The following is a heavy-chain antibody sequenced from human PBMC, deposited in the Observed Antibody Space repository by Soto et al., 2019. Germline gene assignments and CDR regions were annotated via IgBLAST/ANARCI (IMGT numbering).Heavy chain of an antibody. V-gene: IGHV1-69*12. Sequence: QVQLVQSGAEVKKPGSSVKVSCKASGGTFSSYAISWVRQAPGQGLEWMGGIIPIFGTANYAQKFQGRVTITADESTSTAYMELSSLRSEDTAVYYCARAAAIGYCISNSCYLGYWGQGTLVTVSS. CDR1: GGTFSSYA. CDR2: IIPIFGTA. D-gene: IGHD2-2*01. CDR3: ARAAAIGYCISNSCYLGY. J-gene: IGHJ4*02.